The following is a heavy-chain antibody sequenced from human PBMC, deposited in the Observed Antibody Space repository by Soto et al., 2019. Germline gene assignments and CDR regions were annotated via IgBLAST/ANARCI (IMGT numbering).Heavy chain of an antibody. V-gene: IGHV1-18*01. CDR1: GYTFNSYG. J-gene: IGHJ4*02. CDR2: ISAYNGNT. CDR3: ARYFWSGQLPFYFDQ. Sequence: QVLLVQSGAEVKKPGASVKVCCKASGYTFNSYGVSWVRQAPGHGLEWMGWISAYNGNTKYSQNLQGRVTMTIDTTTTSAYLEVRSLRSDDTAIYYCARYFWSGQLPFYFDQWGQGTLVTVSS. D-gene: IGHD3-3*01.